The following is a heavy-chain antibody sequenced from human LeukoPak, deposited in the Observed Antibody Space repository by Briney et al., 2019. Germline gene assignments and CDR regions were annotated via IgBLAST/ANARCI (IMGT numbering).Heavy chain of an antibody. J-gene: IGHJ4*02. CDR1: GFTFSNAW. D-gene: IGHD5-18*01. V-gene: IGHV3-30*02. Sequence: GSLRLSCAASGFTFSNAWMSWVRQAPGKGLEWVAFIRYDGSNKYYADSVKGRFTISRDNSKNTLYLQMNSLRAEDTAVYYCAKGERGYSYGYSLGDYWGQGTLVTVSS. CDR2: IRYDGSNK. CDR3: AKGERGYSYGYSLGDY.